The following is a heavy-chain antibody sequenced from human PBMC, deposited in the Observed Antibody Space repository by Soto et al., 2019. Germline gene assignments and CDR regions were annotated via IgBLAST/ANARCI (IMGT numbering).Heavy chain of an antibody. Sequence: EVQLLESGGGLVQPGWSLRLSCAASGFTFSSYAMSWVRQAPGKGLEWVSGIGGGGGSTYFADSVKGRFTISRDNSKNTLYLQMNSLRAEDTAVYFCAKGSVVTYLGYWGQGTLFTVSS. J-gene: IGHJ4*02. D-gene: IGHD3-22*01. V-gene: IGHV3-23*01. CDR2: IGGGGGST. CDR3: AKGSVVTYLGY. CDR1: GFTFSSYA.